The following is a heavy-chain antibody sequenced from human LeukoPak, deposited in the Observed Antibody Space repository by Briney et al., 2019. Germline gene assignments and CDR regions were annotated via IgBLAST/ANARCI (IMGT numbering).Heavy chain of an antibody. Sequence: GGSLRLSCAASGFTFSSYSMNWVRQAPGKGLEWVSSISSSSYIYYADSVKGRFTISRDNAKNSLYLQMNSLRAEDTAVYYCARDCSSTSCQDAFDIWGQGTMVTVSS. J-gene: IGHJ3*02. CDR1: GFTFSSYS. V-gene: IGHV3-21*01. D-gene: IGHD2-2*01. CDR2: ISSSSYI. CDR3: ARDCSSTSCQDAFDI.